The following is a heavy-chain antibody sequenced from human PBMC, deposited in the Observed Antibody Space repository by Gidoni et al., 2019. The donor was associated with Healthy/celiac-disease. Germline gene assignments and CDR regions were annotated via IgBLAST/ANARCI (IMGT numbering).Heavy chain of an antibody. Sequence: QLQLQEPGPGRVKPSENRSRTGTVSGGSISSSSYYWGGIRQPPGMGLECIGGIYYGGSTYYNPSLKSRVTVSVDTSKNLFSLKLSSVTAADTAVYYCARLPLIAAYDYWGQGTLVTVSS. D-gene: IGHD6-6*01. J-gene: IGHJ4*02. CDR2: IYYGGST. CDR1: GGSISSSSYY. CDR3: ARLPLIAAYDY. V-gene: IGHV4-39*01.